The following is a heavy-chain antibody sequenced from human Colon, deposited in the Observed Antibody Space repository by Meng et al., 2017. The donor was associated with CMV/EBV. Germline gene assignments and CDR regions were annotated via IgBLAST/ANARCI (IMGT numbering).Heavy chain of an antibody. V-gene: IGHV1-18*01. CDR3: ATSEHYSSASSAYFRY. CDR1: GYNFASYG. CDR2: ISVYNGNT. J-gene: IGHJ4*02. Sequence: ASVKVSCKASGYNFASYGISWVRQAPGQGLEWMGWISVYNGNTDYAQKVQGRFTMTTDTSTDTAYMELRRLRSDDTAVYYCATSEHYSSASSAYFRYWGQGTLVTVSS. D-gene: IGHD3-22*01.